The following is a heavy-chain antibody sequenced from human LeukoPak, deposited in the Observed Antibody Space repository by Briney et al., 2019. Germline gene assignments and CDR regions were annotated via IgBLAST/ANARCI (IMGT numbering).Heavy chain of an antibody. V-gene: IGHV3-48*04. D-gene: IGHD6-19*01. CDR1: GFTFSSYS. CDR2: ISSSSSTI. Sequence: GGSLRLSCAASGFTFSSYSMNWVRQAPGKGLEWVSYISSSSSTIYYADSVKGRFTISRDNAKNSLYLQMNSLRAEDTAVYYCARDPGGYSSGWYLFDYWGQGTLVTVSS. J-gene: IGHJ4*02. CDR3: ARDPGGYSSGWYLFDY.